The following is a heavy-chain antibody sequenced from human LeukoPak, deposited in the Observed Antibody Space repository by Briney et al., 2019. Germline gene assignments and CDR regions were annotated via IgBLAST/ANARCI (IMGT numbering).Heavy chain of an antibody. CDR3: ARDLETFYYFDY. Sequence: GGSLRLSCAASGFTFSSYGMHWVRQAPGKGLEWVSSISSSSSYIYYADSVKGRFTISRDNAKNSLYLQMNSLRAEDTAVYYCARDLETFYYFDYWGQGTLVTVSS. J-gene: IGHJ4*02. CDR1: GFTFSSYG. D-gene: IGHD5-24*01. V-gene: IGHV3-21*01. CDR2: ISSSSSYI.